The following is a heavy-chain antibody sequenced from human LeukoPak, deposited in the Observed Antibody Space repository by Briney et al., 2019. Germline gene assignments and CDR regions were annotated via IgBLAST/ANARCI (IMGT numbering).Heavy chain of an antibody. V-gene: IGHV3-74*01. J-gene: IGHJ1*01. CDR2: INSDGSIT. CDR1: GFTFSSSW. CDR3: AAYDSSGYSTKYFQH. D-gene: IGHD3-22*01. Sequence: PGGSLRLSCAASGFTFSSSWMHWVRQAPGKGLVWVSRINSDGSITNYADYVKGRFTISRDNAKNTLYLQMNSLRAEDTAVSYCAAYDSSGYSTKYFQHWGQGTLVTVSS.